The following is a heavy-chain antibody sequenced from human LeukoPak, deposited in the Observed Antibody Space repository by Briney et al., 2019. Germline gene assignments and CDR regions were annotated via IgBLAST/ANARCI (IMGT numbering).Heavy chain of an antibody. CDR1: EFTFSSYG. J-gene: IGHJ1*01. D-gene: IGHD6-6*01. V-gene: IGHV3-30*18. CDR2: ISYDGSNK. Sequence: PGGSLRLSCAASEFTFSSYGMHWVRQAPGKGLEWVAVISYDGSNKYYADSVKGRFTISRDNSKNTLYLQMNSLRAEDTAVYYCAKGVAIAARRGPPQHWGQGTLVTVSS. CDR3: AKGVAIAARRGPPQH.